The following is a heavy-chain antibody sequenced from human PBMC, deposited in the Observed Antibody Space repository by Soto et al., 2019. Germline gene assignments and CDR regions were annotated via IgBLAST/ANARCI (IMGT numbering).Heavy chain of an antibody. J-gene: IGHJ6*02. V-gene: IGHV3-30*18. CDR2: ISSDGSHK. CDR3: AKGLLDHYYALDV. CDR1: GFTFSNYG. Sequence: QVQVVESGGGEVQPGRSLRLSCVVSGFTFSNYGFHWVRQAPGKGLEWVAFISSDGSHKFYADSVEGRTTISRDTSKNTVFMEMNSLRVEDTAVYRCAKGLLDHYYALDVWGEGTTVT.